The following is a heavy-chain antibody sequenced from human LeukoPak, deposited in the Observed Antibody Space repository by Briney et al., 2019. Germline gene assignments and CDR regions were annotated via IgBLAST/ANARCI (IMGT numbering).Heavy chain of an antibody. J-gene: IGHJ6*03. V-gene: IGHV3-33*06. CDR1: GFMFGRLG. D-gene: IGHD3-16*01. CDR3: AKEGDQFRGYLDA. CDR2: IWHDGSVQ. Sequence: PGRSLRLSCAASGFMFGRLGMQWVRQAPGEGLEWVAMIWHDGSVQEYADSVKGQFTISRGNSQNTLYLQMNSLRDEDTAVYYCAKEGDQFRGYLDAWGKGTTVTVSS.